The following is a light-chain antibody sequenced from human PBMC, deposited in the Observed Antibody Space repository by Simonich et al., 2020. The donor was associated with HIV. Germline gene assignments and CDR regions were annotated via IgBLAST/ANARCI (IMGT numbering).Light chain of an antibody. Sequence: EIVMTQSPATLSVSPGERATLSCRANQTISSNLAWYQQKPGQAPRLLIFGASTRATGIPARFSGSGSGTEFTLTISSMQSEDFVIYYCQQYNNWPLFFGQGTKLEIK. CDR2: GAS. V-gene: IGKV3-15*01. CDR3: QQYNNWPLF. CDR1: QTISSN. J-gene: IGKJ2*01.